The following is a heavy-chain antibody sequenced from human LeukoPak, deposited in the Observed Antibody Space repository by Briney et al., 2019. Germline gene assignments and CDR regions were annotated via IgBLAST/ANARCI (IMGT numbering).Heavy chain of an antibody. D-gene: IGHD7-27*01. Sequence: GGSLRLSCAASGFNFRIHGINWVRQAPGKGLEWVSAIGVSGIHTYFADSVRGRFSISRDDSRNTVYLQMNSLRAGDTALYFCARDLSLLGLDDWGQGTLATVSS. CDR2: IGVSGIHT. J-gene: IGHJ4*02. V-gene: IGHV3-23*01. CDR3: ARDLSLLGLDD. CDR1: GFNFRIHG.